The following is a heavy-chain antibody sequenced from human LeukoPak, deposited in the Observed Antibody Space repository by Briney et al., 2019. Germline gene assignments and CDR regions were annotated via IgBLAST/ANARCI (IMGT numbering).Heavy chain of an antibody. CDR2: ISGSGGNT. Sequence: AGGSLRLSCAASGFTFSSFAMSWVRQAPGKGLEWVSGISGSGGNTYYADSVKGRFTISRDYSKNTLYLQMNSLRAEDTAVYYRAKATGYSYDASDCWGQGTLVTVSS. CDR1: GFTFSSFA. J-gene: IGHJ4*02. D-gene: IGHD5-18*01. CDR3: AKATGYSYDASDC. V-gene: IGHV3-23*01.